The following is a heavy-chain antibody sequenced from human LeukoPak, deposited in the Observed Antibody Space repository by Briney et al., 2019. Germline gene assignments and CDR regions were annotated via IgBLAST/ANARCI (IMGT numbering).Heavy chain of an antibody. J-gene: IGHJ5*02. V-gene: IGHV4-34*01. CDR3: ARRSDYDILTGYSNSRFDP. CDR1: GESFSGYY. CDR2: INHSGST. Sequence: SETLSLTCAVYGESFSGYYWSWIRQPPGKGLEWIGEINHSGSTNNNPTLKSRVTISVDTSKNQFSLKLSSVTAADNAVYYCARRSDYDILTGYSNSRFDPWGQGTLVTVSS. D-gene: IGHD3-9*01.